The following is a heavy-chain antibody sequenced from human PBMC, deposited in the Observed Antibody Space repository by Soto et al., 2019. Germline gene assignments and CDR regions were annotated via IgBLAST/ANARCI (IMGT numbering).Heavy chain of an antibody. CDR3: VGSLMSRAMESFDY. J-gene: IGHJ4*02. CDR2: ISYTVDA. Sequence: LSLTCSVSAGSISRYYWGWVRQSPGGGLEWIAHISYTVDASYNPSLKSRVTISLDTSKNQIALRLMSVTAADTAVYYCVGSLMSRAMESFDYWGQGTLVTVSS. D-gene: IGHD5-18*01. V-gene: IGHV4-59*13. CDR1: AGSISRYY.